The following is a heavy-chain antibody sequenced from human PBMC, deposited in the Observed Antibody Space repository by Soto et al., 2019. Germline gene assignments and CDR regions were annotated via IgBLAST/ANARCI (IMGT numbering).Heavy chain of an antibody. CDR2: ISYDGSNQ. CDR3: ARGVESDYYDSSGFDY. V-gene: IGHV3-30*19. Sequence: SGFTFSSYGMHWVRQAPGKGLEWVAVISYDGSNQYYANSVKGRFTISRDNSKNTVSLQMNSLRDEDTAVYYCARGVESDYYDSSGFDYWGRGTLVTVSS. J-gene: IGHJ4*02. D-gene: IGHD3-22*01. CDR1: GFTFSSYG.